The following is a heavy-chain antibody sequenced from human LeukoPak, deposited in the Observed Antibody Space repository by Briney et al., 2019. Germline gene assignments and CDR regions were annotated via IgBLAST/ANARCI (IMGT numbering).Heavy chain of an antibody. CDR1: GGSISSGGYY. J-gene: IGHJ4*02. D-gene: IGHD2-2*01. V-gene: IGHV4-30-4*08. Sequence: SETLSLTCTVSGGSISSGGYYWSWIRQPPGKGLEWIGYIYYSGSTYYNPSLKSRVTISVDTSKNQFSLKLSSVTAADTAVYYCARGGSTSFSQFDYWGQGTLVTVSS. CDR2: IYYSGST. CDR3: ARGGSTSFSQFDY.